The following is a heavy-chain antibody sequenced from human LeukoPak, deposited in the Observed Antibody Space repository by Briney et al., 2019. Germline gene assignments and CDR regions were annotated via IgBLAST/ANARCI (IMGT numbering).Heavy chain of an antibody. CDR1: GFTFSTCA. Sequence: GGSLRLSCAASGFTFSTCAMSWVRQAPGKGLEWVSTISGGGRSTDYADSVKGQFTISRDNSKDTLYLQMNSLRAEDTAVYYCARERYFDYWGQGTLVTVSS. CDR3: ARERYFDY. J-gene: IGHJ4*02. CDR2: ISGGGRST. V-gene: IGHV3-23*01.